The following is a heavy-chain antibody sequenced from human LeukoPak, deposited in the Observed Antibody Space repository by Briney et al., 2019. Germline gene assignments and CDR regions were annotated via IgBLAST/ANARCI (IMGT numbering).Heavy chain of an antibody. Sequence: ASVKVSCKASGYTFTGYYMHWVRQAPGQGLEWMGWINPNSGGTNYAQKFRGRVTMTRDTSISTAYMELSRLRSDDTAVYYCARDLGTYYYDSSGYYGYWGQGTLVTVSS. D-gene: IGHD3-22*01. J-gene: IGHJ4*02. CDR1: GYTFTGYY. CDR2: INPNSGGT. CDR3: ARDLGTYYYDSSGYYGY. V-gene: IGHV1-2*02.